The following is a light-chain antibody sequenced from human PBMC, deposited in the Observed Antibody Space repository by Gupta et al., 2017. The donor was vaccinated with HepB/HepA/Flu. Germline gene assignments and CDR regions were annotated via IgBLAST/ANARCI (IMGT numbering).Light chain of an antibody. CDR1: TSNIGNQY. Sequence: QSVLTQPPSVSAAPGQRVTISCYGRTSNIGNQYVFWFQHLPGTAPKTLIYDNYKRPSGIPDRFSGSKSGTSATLGITGLQIGDEADYYCGAWDDSLSVVVFGGGTKLTVL. CDR2: DNY. J-gene: IGLJ3*02. CDR3: GAWDDSLSVVV. V-gene: IGLV1-51*01.